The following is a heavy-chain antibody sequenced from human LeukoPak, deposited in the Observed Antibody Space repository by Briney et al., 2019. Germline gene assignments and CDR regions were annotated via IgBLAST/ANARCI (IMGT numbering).Heavy chain of an antibody. Sequence: SETLSLTCAVYGGSFSGYYWSWIRQPPGKGLEWLGEINHSGSTNYNPSLKSRVTISVDTSKNQFSLKLSSVTAADTAVYYCARGGYNWNYRDFDYWGQGTLVTVSS. D-gene: IGHD1-7*01. V-gene: IGHV4-34*01. J-gene: IGHJ4*02. CDR2: INHSGST. CDR1: GGSFSGYY. CDR3: ARGGYNWNYRDFDY.